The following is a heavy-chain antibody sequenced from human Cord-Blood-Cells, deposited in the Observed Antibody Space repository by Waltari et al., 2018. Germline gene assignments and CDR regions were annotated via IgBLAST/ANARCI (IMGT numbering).Heavy chain of an antibody. V-gene: IGHV4-4*07. J-gene: IGHJ4*02. Sequence: QVQLQESGPGLVKPSETLSLTCTVSGGSISSYYWCWIRQPAGKGLEWIGRIYTSGSTNYNPSLKSRVTMSVDTSKNQFSLKLSSVTAADTAVYYCAREPYDILTGYYFDYWGQGTLVTVSS. D-gene: IGHD3-9*01. CDR1: GGSISSYY. CDR3: AREPYDILTGYYFDY. CDR2: IYTSGST.